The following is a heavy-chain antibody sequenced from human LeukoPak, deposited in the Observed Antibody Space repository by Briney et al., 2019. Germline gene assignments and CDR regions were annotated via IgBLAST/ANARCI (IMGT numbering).Heavy chain of an antibody. CDR2: INPNSGGT. CDR1: GYTFTSYG. Sequence: ASVKVSCKASGYTFTSYGISWVRQAPGQGLEWMGWINPNSGGTNYAQKFQGRVTMTRDTSISTAYMELSRLRSDDTAVYYCARVGRGTGYYYDSSGGYFDYWGQGTLVTVSS. V-gene: IGHV1-2*02. D-gene: IGHD3-22*01. J-gene: IGHJ4*02. CDR3: ARVGRGTGYYYDSSGGYFDY.